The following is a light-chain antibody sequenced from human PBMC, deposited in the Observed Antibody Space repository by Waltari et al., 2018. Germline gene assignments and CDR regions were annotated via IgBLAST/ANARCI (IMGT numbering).Light chain of an antibody. Sequence: EIVLTQSPGTLSLSPGERATLSCRASQSVRNSYLAWYQQKPGQAPRLLIYGASSRATDIPDRFSGSGSGTDFTLTISRLGPEDFALYYWQQYGTSPFTFGPGTKVDIK. CDR2: GAS. CDR1: QSVRNSY. CDR3: QQYGTSPFT. V-gene: IGKV3-20*01. J-gene: IGKJ3*01.